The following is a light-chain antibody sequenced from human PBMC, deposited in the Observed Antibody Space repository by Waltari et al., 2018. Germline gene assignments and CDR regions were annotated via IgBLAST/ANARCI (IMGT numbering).Light chain of an antibody. CDR2: DAS. CDR1: QSVDIY. Sequence: IVLTQSPATLSLSPGERATLSCRANQSVDIYLAWYQQKPCQAPRLLIYDASTRATGIPARFSGSGSGTDFTLTISSLEPEDFAVYYCQHRGHWPPDATFGPGTKVDIK. CDR3: QHRGHWPPDAT. J-gene: IGKJ3*01. V-gene: IGKV3-11*01.